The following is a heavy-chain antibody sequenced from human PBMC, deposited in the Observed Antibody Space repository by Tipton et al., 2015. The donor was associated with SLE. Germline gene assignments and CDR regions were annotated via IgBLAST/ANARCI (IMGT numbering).Heavy chain of an antibody. CDR3: ARGGVLVAGDFDY. V-gene: IGHV4-34*01. Sequence: GLVKPSETLSLTCAVYGGSFSGYYWSWIRKPPGKGLEWIGEINHSGSTNYNPSLKSRVTISIDTSKNQISLNLNSVTAADTAVYYCARGGVLVAGDFDYWGQGTLVIVS. CDR2: INHSGST. D-gene: IGHD6-19*01. J-gene: IGHJ4*02. CDR1: GGSFSGYY.